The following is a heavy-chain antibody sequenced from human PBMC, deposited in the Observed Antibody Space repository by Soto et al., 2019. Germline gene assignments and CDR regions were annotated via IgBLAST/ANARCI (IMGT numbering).Heavy chain of an antibody. D-gene: IGHD5-18*01. V-gene: IGHV3-15*01. CDR1: GFTFSKAW. CDR2: IKSKIDAETT. Sequence: GGSLRLSCAGSGFTFSKAWMNWVRQAPGKGLEWVGRIKSKIDAETTDYAAPVKGGFTISRDDSENTLYLQMNSLKSEDTAVYYCTTPPGMATASYFYYGMDVWGQGTTVTVSS. J-gene: IGHJ6*02. CDR3: TTPPGMATASYFYYGMDV.